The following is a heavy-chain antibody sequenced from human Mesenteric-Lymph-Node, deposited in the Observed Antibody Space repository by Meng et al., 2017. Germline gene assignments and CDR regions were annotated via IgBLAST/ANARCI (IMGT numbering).Heavy chain of an antibody. CDR3: AKIGSNHQFDL. CDR1: GYTFTVYY. CDR2: INPHTGGI. J-gene: IGHJ4*02. V-gene: IGHV1-2*06. D-gene: IGHD4-11*01. Sequence: QVQLVQSGAEVQKPGASVKVSCKASGYTFTVYYMHWVRQAPGQGLEWMGQINPHTGGINYAQEFQGRVAMTRDTSISTAYMELSRLRTDDTAVYYCAKIGSNHQFDLWGQGTLVTVSS.